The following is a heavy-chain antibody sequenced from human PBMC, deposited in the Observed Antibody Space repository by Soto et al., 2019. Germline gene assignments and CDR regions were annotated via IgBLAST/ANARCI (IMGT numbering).Heavy chain of an antibody. CDR1: GGTFSSYA. D-gene: IGHD3-10*01. J-gene: IGHJ6*02. CDR2: IIPIFGTA. CDR3: ARDSLWFGELFPAYYFGMDV. Sequence: QVQLVQSGAAVKKPGSSVKVSCKASGGTFSSYAISWVRQAPGQGLEWMGGIIPIFGTANYAQKFQGRVTITADKSTSTAYMELSSLRSEDTAVYYCARDSLWFGELFPAYYFGMDVWGQGTTVTVSS. V-gene: IGHV1-69*06.